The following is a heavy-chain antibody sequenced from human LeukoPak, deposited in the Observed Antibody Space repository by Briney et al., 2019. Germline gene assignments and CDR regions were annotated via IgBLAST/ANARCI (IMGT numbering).Heavy chain of an antibody. V-gene: IGHV3-23*01. CDR1: GFTFSSYA. CDR2: ISGSGGST. CDR3: AKRLYGRNYYYYMDV. Sequence: PGGSLRLSCAASGFTFSSYAMSWVRQAPGKGLGWVSAISGSGGSTYYADSVKGRFTISRDNSKNTLYLQMNSLRAEDTAVYYCAKRLYGRNYYYYMDVWGKGTTVTVSS. J-gene: IGHJ6*03. D-gene: IGHD1-1*01.